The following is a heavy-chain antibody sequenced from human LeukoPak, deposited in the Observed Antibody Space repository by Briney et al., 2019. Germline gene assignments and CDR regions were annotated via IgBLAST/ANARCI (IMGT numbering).Heavy chain of an antibody. Sequence: GGSLRLSCAASGFTFSSYSMNWVRQAPGKGLEWVSAISGSGGSTYYADSVKGRFTISRDNSKNTLYLQMNSLRAEDTAVYYCAKDCGGDCYTSWGQGTLVTVSS. J-gene: IGHJ4*02. CDR2: ISGSGGST. V-gene: IGHV3-23*01. D-gene: IGHD2-21*02. CDR1: GFTFSSYS. CDR3: AKDCGGDCYTS.